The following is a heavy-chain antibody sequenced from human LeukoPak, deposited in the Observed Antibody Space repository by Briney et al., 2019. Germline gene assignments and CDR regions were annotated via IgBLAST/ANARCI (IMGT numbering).Heavy chain of an antibody. V-gene: IGHV4-59*01. J-gene: IGHJ3*02. CDR3: ARTYYYDSSGYYYEDDAFDI. CDR2: IYYSGST. CDR1: GGSISSYY. D-gene: IGHD3-22*01. Sequence: SETLSLTCTVSGGSISSYYWDWIRQPPGKGLEWIGYIYYSGSTNYNPSLKSRVTISVDTSKNQFSLKLSSVTAADTAVYYCARTYYYDSSGYYYEDDAFDIWGQGTMVTVSS.